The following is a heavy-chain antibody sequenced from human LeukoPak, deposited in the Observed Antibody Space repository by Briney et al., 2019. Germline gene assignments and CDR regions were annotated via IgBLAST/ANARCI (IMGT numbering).Heavy chain of an antibody. CDR1: GFTFSGSA. CDR2: IGNKVSNYAT. D-gene: IGHD3-3*01. Sequence: GGSLRLSCAASGFTFSGSAMHWVRQASGKGLEWVGHIGNKVSNYATEYAASLRGRFTISRDDSKDTAYLQVNSLKTEDTAVYYCAGNYDSWAGLNYWGQGTLVTVSS. V-gene: IGHV3-73*01. CDR3: AGNYDSWAGLNY. J-gene: IGHJ4*02.